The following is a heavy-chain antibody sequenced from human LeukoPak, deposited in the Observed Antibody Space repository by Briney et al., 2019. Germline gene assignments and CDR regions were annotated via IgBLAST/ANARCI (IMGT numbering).Heavy chain of an antibody. D-gene: IGHD2-2*01. CDR1: GFTFSSYS. V-gene: IGHV3-21*01. J-gene: IGHJ6*04. CDR3: ARDLCSSTSCYAELPFYYYGMDV. Sequence: PGGSLRLSCAASGFTFSSYSMNWVRQAPGKGLEWVSSISSSSSYIYYADSVKGRFTISRDNAKNSLYLQMNSLRAEDTAVYYCARDLCSSTSCYAELPFYYYGMDVWGKGTTVTVSS. CDR2: ISSSSSYI.